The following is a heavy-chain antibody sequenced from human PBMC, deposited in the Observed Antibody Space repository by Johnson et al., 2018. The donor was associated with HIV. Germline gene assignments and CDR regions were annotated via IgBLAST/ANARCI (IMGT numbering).Heavy chain of an antibody. CDR2: ISWNSGSI. V-gene: IGHV3-9*01. J-gene: IGHJ3*02. CDR1: GFTFDDYA. D-gene: IGHD1-26*01. CDR3: ARGGGSYDAGDAVDT. Sequence: VQLVESGGGLVQPGRSLRLSCAASGFTFDDYAMHWVRQAPGKGLEWVSGISWNSGSIGYADSVKGRFTISRDNAKNSLYLQMNSLRAEDTAVYYCARGGGSYDAGDAVDTWGQGTMVTVSS.